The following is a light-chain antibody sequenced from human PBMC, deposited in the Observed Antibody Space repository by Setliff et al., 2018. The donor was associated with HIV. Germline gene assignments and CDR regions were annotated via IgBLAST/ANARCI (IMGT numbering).Light chain of an antibody. CDR1: SSGVGRYNL. CDR2: QAT. V-gene: IGLV2-23*01. Sequence: QSALTQPASVSGSPGQSITISCTGTSSGVGRYNLVSWYQQHPGKAPKLMIYQATKRPSGVSNRFSGSKSGNTASLTISGLQAEDEADYYCCSNTGSNTYVFGTGTKVTVL. J-gene: IGLJ1*01. CDR3: CSNTGSNTYV.